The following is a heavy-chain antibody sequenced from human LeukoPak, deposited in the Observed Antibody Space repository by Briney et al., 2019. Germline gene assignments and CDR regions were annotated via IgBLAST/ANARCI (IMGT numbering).Heavy chain of an antibody. V-gene: IGHV1-2*02. CDR2: INPNSGGT. D-gene: IGHD3-10*01. J-gene: IGHJ5*02. CDR3: ARDLMVRGVLKLIINWFDP. Sequence: ASVKVSCKASVYTFTGYYMHWVRQAPGQGLEWMGWINPNSGGTNYAQKFQGRVTMTRDTSISTAYMELSRLRADDTAVYYCARDLMVRGVLKLIINWFDPWGQGTLVTVSS. CDR1: VYTFTGYY.